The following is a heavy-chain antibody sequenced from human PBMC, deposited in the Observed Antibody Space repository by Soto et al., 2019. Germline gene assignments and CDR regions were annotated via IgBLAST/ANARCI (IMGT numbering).Heavy chain of an antibody. Sequence: GWSLRLSCTASGFTFSTYWMTWVRQAPGKGLEWVSYISSSGTTKHYADSVKGRFTISRDNAKNSLYLQMNSLRAEDTAVCYCARDSRSCSGGSCYSNYFDSWGQGALVTVSS. CDR2: ISSSGTTK. CDR1: GFTFSTYW. CDR3: ARDSRSCSGGSCYSNYFDS. J-gene: IGHJ4*02. D-gene: IGHD2-15*01. V-gene: IGHV3-11*01.